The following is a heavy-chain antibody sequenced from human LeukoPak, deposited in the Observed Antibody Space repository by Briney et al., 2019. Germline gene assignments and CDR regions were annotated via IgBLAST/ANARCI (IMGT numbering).Heavy chain of an antibody. J-gene: IGHJ4*02. CDR1: GFTFSRYG. CDR3: ARYYYDSSRGAY. Sequence: GGSLRLSCAASGFTFSRYGMHWVRQAPGKGLEWVAVIWYDGSNRQYVDSVKGRFTISRDNARNTLFLQMNSLRAEDTAVYYCARYYYDSSRGAYWGQGTLVTVSS. V-gene: IGHV3-33*01. CDR2: IWYDGSNR. D-gene: IGHD3-22*01.